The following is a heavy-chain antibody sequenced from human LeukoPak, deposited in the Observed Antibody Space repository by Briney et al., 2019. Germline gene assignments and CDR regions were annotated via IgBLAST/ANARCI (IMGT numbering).Heavy chain of an antibody. CDR2: INTDGSVT. V-gene: IGHV3-74*01. J-gene: IGHJ4*02. CDR1: GFTFSKYW. D-gene: IGHD6-19*01. Sequence: GGSLRLSCAASGFTFSKYWMLWVRQAPGKGLESVSRINTDGSVTTYADSVKGRFTVSRDNADNTMFLQMNSVRDEDTAVYYCATKQWLAPPPDSWGQGTPVTVSS. CDR3: ATKQWLAPPPDS.